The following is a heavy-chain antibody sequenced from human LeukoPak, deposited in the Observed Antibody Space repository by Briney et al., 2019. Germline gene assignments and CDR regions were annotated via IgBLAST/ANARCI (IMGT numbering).Heavy chain of an antibody. CDR3: ATVQGAAGHY. Sequence: ASVKVSCKASGYTFTGYYMHWVRQAPGQGLEWMGWINTNTGNPTYAQGFTGRFVFSLDTSVSTAYLQISSLKAEDTAVYYCATVQGAAGHYWGQGTLVTVSS. D-gene: IGHD6-13*01. V-gene: IGHV7-4-1*02. J-gene: IGHJ4*02. CDR1: GYTFTGYY. CDR2: INTNTGNP.